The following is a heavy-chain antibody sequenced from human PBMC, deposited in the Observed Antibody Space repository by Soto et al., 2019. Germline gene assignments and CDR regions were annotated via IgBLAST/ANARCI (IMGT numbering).Heavy chain of an antibody. J-gene: IGHJ4*02. CDR2: ISWNSGSI. CDR1: GFTFDDYA. V-gene: IGHV3-9*01. CDR3: AKDRGAAAGPFDY. Sequence: EVQLVESGGGLVQPGRSLRLSCAASGFTFDDYAMHWVRQAPGKGLEWVSGISWNSGSIGYADSVKGRFTISRDNAKNSLYLQMNSLRAEDTALYYCAKDRGAAAGPFDYWGQGTLVTVSS. D-gene: IGHD6-13*01.